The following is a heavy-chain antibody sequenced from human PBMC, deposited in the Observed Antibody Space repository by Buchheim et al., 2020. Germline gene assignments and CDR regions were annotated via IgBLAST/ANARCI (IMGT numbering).Heavy chain of an antibody. J-gene: IGHJ6*02. CDR1: GYSFTTYW. CDR2: IDPSDSYT. CDR3: ARHDGYCSGGSCHYFGMDV. D-gene: IGHD2-15*01. Sequence: VQLVQSGAEVKKPGESLRISCKGSGYSFTTYWINWVRQMPGKGLEWMGRIDPSDSYTNYSPSFQGHVKISADKSIGTAYLQWSSLKASDTANYYCARHDGYCSGGSCHYFGMDVWGQGTT. V-gene: IGHV5-10-1*03.